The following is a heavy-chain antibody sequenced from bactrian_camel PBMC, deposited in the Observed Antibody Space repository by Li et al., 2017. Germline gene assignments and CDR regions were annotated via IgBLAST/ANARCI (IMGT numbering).Heavy chain of an antibody. CDR2: IYTHGYQT. CDR1: GLVFSSYY. D-gene: IGHD4*01. V-gene: IGHV3-2*01. Sequence: HVQLVESGGGLVQPGGSLSLSCAASGLVFSSYYMSWVRQAPGKGLEWVASIYTHGYQTYYSESVQGRFTISRDNAKKMVYLQVSSLKHEDTALYYCVTSDYALDEYMYWGQGTQVTVS. J-gene: IGHJ4*01. CDR3: VTSDYALDEYMY.